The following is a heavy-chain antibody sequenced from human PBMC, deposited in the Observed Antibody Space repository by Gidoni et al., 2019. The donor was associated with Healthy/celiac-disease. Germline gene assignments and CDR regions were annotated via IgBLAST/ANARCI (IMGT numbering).Heavy chain of an antibody. CDR3: ARGIYYYYYGMDV. V-gene: IGHV3-11*05. Sequence: QVQLVESGGGLVKPGGSLRLSCAASGFTFSDYYMSWIRQAPGKGLEWVSYISSSSSYTNYADSVKGRFTISGDNAKNSLYLQMNSLRAEDTAVYYCARGIYYYYYGMDVWGQGTTVTVSS. D-gene: IGHD6-13*01. CDR1: GFTFSDYY. J-gene: IGHJ6*02. CDR2: ISSSSSYT.